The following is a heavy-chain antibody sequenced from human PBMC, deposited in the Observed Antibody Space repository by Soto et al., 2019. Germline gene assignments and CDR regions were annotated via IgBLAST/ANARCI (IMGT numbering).Heavy chain of an antibody. CDR1: DFSFSSYA. V-gene: IGHV3-30-3*01. CDR3: ARTFDTITYYFDY. D-gene: IGHD3-9*01. Sequence: LRLSCAASDFSFSSYAMHWIRQAPGKGLEWLAVISFDGNIIQYADSVKGRFIISRDNSKNTLYLQMNSLRGDDTAVYYCARTFDTITYYFDYWGQGTLVTVSS. CDR2: ISFDGNII. J-gene: IGHJ4*02.